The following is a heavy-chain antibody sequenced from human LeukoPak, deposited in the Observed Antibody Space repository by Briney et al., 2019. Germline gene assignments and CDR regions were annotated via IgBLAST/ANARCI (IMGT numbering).Heavy chain of an antibody. CDR1: GFTFSSYG. V-gene: IGHV3-30*18. J-gene: IGHJ4*02. CDR2: ISYDGSNK. Sequence: GRSLRLSCAASGFTFSSYGMHWVRQAPGKGLEWVAVISYDGSNKYYADSVKRRFTISRDNSKNTLYLQMNSLRAEDTAVYYCAKEAYFDYWGQGTLVTVSS. CDR3: AKEAYFDY.